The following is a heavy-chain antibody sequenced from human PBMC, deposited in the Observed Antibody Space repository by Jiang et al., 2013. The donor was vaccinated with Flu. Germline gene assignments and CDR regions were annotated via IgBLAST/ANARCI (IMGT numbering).Heavy chain of an antibody. CDR1: GFTVSSSY. Sequence: VQLVESGGGLVQPGGSLRMSCAASGFTVSSSYMSWVRQAAGKGLECVAVIYSDSNTYYADSVKGRFTISRDTSKNTLNLQMNSLRAEDTAVYYCARHILTWRVGELFRIDYWAREPWSPSPQ. V-gene: IGHV3-66*02. D-gene: IGHD6-19*01. J-gene: IGHJ4*02. CDR3: ARHILTWRVGELFRIDY. CDR2: IYSDSNT.